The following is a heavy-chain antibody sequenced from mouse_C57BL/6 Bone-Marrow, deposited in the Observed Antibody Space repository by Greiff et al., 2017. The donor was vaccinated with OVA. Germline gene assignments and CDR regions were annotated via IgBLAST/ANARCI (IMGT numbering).Heavy chain of an antibody. CDR1: GYSFTGYY. D-gene: IGHD2-5*01. Sequence: EVQLQQSGPELVKPGASVKISCKASGYSFTGYYMNWVKQSPEKSLEWIGEINPSTGGTTYNQKFKAKATLTVDKSSSTAYMQLKSLTSEDSAVYYCARREGTYYSNYMFAYWGQGTLVTVSA. J-gene: IGHJ3*01. V-gene: IGHV1-42*01. CDR3: ARREGTYYSNYMFAY. CDR2: INPSTGGT.